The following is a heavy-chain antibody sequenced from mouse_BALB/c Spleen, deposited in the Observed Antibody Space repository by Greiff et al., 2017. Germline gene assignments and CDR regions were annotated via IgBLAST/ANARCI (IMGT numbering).Heavy chain of an antibody. Sequence: EVNVVESGGGLVQPGESLKLSCESNEYEFPSHDMSWVRKTPEKRLELVAAINSDGGSTYYPDTMERRFIISRDNTKKTLYLQMSSLRSEDTALYYCARQGTTATFSYWYFDVWGAGTTVTVSS. D-gene: IGHD1-2*01. V-gene: IGHV5-2*01. CDR2: INSDGGST. CDR3: ARQGTTATFSYWYFDV. J-gene: IGHJ1*01. CDR1: EYEFPSHD.